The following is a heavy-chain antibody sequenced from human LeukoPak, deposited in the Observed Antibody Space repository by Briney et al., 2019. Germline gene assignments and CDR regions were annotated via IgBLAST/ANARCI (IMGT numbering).Heavy chain of an antibody. D-gene: IGHD3-9*01. J-gene: IGHJ4*02. V-gene: IGHV3-21*06. CDR1: GFTFSTYN. CDR2: ITSGGSYT. CDR3: ARGHYDILTASYKWTPDY. Sequence: GGSLRLSCAASGFTFSTYNMNWVRPAPGKGLEWVSSITSGGSYTYYADSVKGRFTTSRDNAKNSLSLQLSSLRAEDTAVYYCARGHYDILTASYKWTPDYWGQGILVTVSS.